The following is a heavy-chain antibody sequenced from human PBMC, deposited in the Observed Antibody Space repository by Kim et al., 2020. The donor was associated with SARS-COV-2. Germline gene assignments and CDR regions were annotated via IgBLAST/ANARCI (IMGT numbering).Heavy chain of an antibody. J-gene: IGHJ6*02. D-gene: IGHD6-19*01. V-gene: IGHV3-21*01. CDR3: AREGFQDGQWLVETAGAYYYYYYGMDV. Sequence: GGSLRLSCAASGFTFSSYSMNWVRQAPGKGLEWVSSISSSSSYIYYADSVKGRFTISRDNAKNSLYLQMNSLRAEDTAVYYCAREGFQDGQWLVETAGAYYYYYYGMDVWGQGPTVTVSS. CDR1: GFTFSSYS. CDR2: ISSSSSYI.